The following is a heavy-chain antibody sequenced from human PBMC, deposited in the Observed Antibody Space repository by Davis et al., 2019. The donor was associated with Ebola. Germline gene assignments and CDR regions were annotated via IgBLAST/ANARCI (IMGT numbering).Heavy chain of an antibody. Sequence: ESLKISCAASGFTFSSYAMTWVRQPPGKGLEWIGEINHSGSTNYNPSLKSRVTISADTSKNQFSLKLSSVTAADTAVYYCARVTRRPYYDVDYWGQGTLVTVSS. D-gene: IGHD3-3*01. CDR3: ARVTRRPYYDVDY. V-gene: IGHV4-34*01. CDR2: INHSGST. J-gene: IGHJ4*02. CDR1: GFTFSSYA.